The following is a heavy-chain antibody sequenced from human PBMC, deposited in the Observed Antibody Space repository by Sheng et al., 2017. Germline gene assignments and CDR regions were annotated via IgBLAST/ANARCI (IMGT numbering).Heavy chain of an antibody. Sequence: EVQLAESGGGLVQPGGSLRLSCAASGFIFSDHYMDWVRQAPGKGLEWVGRTRNKANSYSTEYAASVKGRFTISRDDSKDSMYLQMNSLKTEDTAVYYCARGRNSFDSWGPGNPGHRLL. CDR2: TRNKANSYST. CDR1: GFIFSDHY. D-gene: IGHD3-10*01. CDR3: ARGRNSFDS. V-gene: IGHV3-72*01. J-gene: IGHJ4*02.